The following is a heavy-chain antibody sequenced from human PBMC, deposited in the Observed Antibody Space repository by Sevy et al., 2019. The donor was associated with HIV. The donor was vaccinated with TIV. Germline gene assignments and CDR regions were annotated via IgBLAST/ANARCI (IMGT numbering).Heavy chain of an antibody. J-gene: IGHJ5*02. CDR2: ISSSGSSI. CDR1: GFTFSSYD. CDR3: TRSGGAYYNGFDP. Sequence: GGSLRLSCTASGFTFSSYDMNWVRQAPGKGLEWVSKISSSGSSIYYADSVKGRFTISRDNAKNSLNLQMNSLRAEDTAVYYCTRSGGAYYNGFDPWGQGTLVTVSS. V-gene: IGHV3-48*03. D-gene: IGHD3-10*01.